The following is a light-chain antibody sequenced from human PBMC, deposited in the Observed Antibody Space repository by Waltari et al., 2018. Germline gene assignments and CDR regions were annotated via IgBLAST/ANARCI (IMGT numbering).Light chain of an antibody. CDR2: AAS. V-gene: IGKV1-39*01. J-gene: IGKJ1*01. Sequence: DIQMAQSPSSLSASVGDRVSLPCRPTQSISRYLNWYQQKPGKAPKLLIYAASTLQTGVPSRFRGSGSGTEFTLTISPLQPEDFATYYGQQSYNTPWTFGQGTRV. CDR3: QQSYNTPWT. CDR1: QSISRY.